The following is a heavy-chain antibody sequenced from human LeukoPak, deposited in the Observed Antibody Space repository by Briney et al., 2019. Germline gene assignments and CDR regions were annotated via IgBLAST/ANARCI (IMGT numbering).Heavy chain of an antibody. J-gene: IGHJ3*02. Sequence: KCGESLKISCKGSGYIFTSYWIGWVRQMPGKGLEWMGIIYPGDSDTRYSPSFQGQVTISADKSISTAYLQWSSLKASDTAMYYCARQVDLPSVPGDAFDIWGQGTMVTVSS. CDR2: IYPGDSDT. CDR1: GYIFTSYW. V-gene: IGHV5-51*01. CDR3: ARQVDLPSVPGDAFDI. D-gene: IGHD5/OR15-5a*01.